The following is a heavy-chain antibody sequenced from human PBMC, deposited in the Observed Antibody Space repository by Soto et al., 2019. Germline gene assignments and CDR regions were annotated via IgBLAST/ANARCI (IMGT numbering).Heavy chain of an antibody. Sequence: EVQLVESGGGLVQPGGSLRLSCAAPGFLFSTYWMFWFRQVPRRGLLWVSRIKSDGSSTSYADSVKGRFTISRDNTKNTLYLQMTSLRAEDTAVYYCAIGGGDYNYFDHWGQGILVTVSS. J-gene: IGHJ4*02. CDR1: GFLFSTYW. CDR3: AIGGGDYNYFDH. V-gene: IGHV3-74*01. CDR2: IKSDGSST. D-gene: IGHD2-21*01.